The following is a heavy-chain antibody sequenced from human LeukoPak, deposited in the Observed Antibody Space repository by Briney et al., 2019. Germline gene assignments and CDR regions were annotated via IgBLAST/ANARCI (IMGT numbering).Heavy chain of an antibody. CDR3: ARARNYDFWSQNYYYYYMDV. CDR1: SDFFSSVTDC. CDR2: GDYSGGT. Sequence: SETLSLTCTVSSDFFSSVTDCWAWIRQPPGKGLEWIASGDYSGGTYYNPSLESRVAISADTSKNQFSLKLSSVTAADTAVYYCARARNYDFWSQNYYYYYMDVWGKGTTVTVSS. D-gene: IGHD3-3*01. V-gene: IGHV4-39*07. J-gene: IGHJ6*03.